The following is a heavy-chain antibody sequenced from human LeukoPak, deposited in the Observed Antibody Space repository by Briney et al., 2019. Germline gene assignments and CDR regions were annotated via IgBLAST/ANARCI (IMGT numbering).Heavy chain of an antibody. CDR3: ARDRKAVGATGFDY. Sequence: ASVKVSCMASVYTFTSYGISWVRQAPGQGLEWMGWISAYNGNTNYAQKLQGRVTMTTDTSTSTAYMELRCLRSDDTAVYYCARDRKAVGATGFDYWGQGTLVTVSS. J-gene: IGHJ4*02. D-gene: IGHD1-26*01. V-gene: IGHV1-18*01. CDR2: ISAYNGNT. CDR1: VYTFTSYG.